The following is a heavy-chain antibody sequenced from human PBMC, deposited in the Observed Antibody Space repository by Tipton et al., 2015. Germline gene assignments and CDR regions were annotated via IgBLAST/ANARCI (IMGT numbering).Heavy chain of an antibody. D-gene: IGHD4-17*01. CDR1: GGSFRDYY. V-gene: IGHV4-34*01. CDR2: FNYSATT. CDR3: ARGPYGGYIQSP. Sequence: TLSLTCAVYGGSFRDYYWTWVRQSPGKGLEWIGEFNYSATTRYNPSLGSRVTISVDTSKNHFSLNLTPVTAADTAFYYYARGPYGGYIQSPWGQGTPVTVSS. J-gene: IGHJ5*02.